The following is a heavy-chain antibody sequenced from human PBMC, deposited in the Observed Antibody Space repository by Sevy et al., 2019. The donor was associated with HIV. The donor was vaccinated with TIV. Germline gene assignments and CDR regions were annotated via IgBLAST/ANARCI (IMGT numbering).Heavy chain of an antibody. V-gene: IGHV3-7*01. D-gene: IGHD5-18*01. CDR1: GFTFSIHW. CDR3: ARDTAMAPFDG. Sequence: WGSLRLSSEASGFTFSIHWMSWARQAPGKGLEWVANIKEDGSEKYYVDSVKGRFTISRDNAKNSLYLQMNSLRADDTAVYHCARDTAMAPFDGWGQGTLVTVSS. J-gene: IGHJ4*02. CDR2: IKEDGSEK.